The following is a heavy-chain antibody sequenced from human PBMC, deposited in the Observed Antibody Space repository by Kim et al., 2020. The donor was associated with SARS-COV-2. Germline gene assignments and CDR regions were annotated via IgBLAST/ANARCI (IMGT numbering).Heavy chain of an antibody. CDR1: GFTFSSYW. D-gene: IGHD3-16*01. CDR3: AREYRRGGGYYYYGMDV. Sequence: GGSLRLSCAASGFTFSSYWMSWVRQAPGKGLEWVANIKQDGSEKYYVDSVKGRFTISRDNAKNSLYLQMNSLRAEDTAVYYCAREYRRGGGYYYYGMDVWGQGTTVTVSS. CDR2: IKQDGSEK. J-gene: IGHJ6*02. V-gene: IGHV3-7*03.